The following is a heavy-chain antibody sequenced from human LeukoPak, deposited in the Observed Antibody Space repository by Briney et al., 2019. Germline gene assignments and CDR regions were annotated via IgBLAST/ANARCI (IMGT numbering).Heavy chain of an antibody. Sequence: GGSLRLSCAASGFTFSSYSMNWVRQAPGKGLEWVSSISSSSYIYYADSVKGRFTISRDNAKNSLYLQMNSLRAEDTAVYYCARDRDYDYVWGSYRYKGLGYWGQGTLVTVSS. V-gene: IGHV3-21*01. CDR3: ARDRDYDYVWGSYRYKGLGY. CDR2: ISSSSYI. CDR1: GFTFSSYS. J-gene: IGHJ4*02. D-gene: IGHD3-16*02.